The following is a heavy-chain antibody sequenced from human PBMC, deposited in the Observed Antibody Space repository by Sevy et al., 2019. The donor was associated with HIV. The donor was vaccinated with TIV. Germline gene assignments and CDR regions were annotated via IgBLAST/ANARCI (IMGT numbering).Heavy chain of an antibody. D-gene: IGHD6-19*01. J-gene: IGHJ4*02. CDR1: GGSISSSSYY. V-gene: IGHV4-39*01. CDR2: IYYSGSP. Sequence: SETLSLTCTVSGGSISSSSYYWGWIRQPPGKGLGWIGSIYYSGSPYYNPSLKSRVTISVDTSKNQFSLKLSPVTAADTAVYYCARLSIAVAGFDYWGQGTLVTVSS. CDR3: ARLSIAVAGFDY.